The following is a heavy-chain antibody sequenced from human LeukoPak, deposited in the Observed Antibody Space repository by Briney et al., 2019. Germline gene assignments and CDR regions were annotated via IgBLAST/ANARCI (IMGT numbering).Heavy chain of an antibody. Sequence: QPGGSLRLSCAASGFTFDDYTMHWVRQAPGKGLEWVSLISWDGGSTYYADSVKGRFTISRDNSKNSLYLQMNSLRTEDTALYYCANLVGATRDAFDIWGQGTMVAVSS. CDR2: ISWDGGST. CDR1: GFTFDDYT. J-gene: IGHJ3*02. D-gene: IGHD1-26*01. CDR3: ANLVGATRDAFDI. V-gene: IGHV3-43*01.